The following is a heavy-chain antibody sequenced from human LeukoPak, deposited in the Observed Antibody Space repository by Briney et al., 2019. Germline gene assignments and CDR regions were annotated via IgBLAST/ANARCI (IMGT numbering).Heavy chain of an antibody. J-gene: IGHJ6*02. CDR2: IRNKENSYTT. D-gene: IGHD2-2*01. V-gene: IGHV3-72*01. CDR3: SRIRCSSTSCQWFGYDGMDV. CDR1: GFTFSDHY. Sequence: GGSLRLSCAASGFTFSDHYMDWVRQAPGKGLEWVGRIRNKENSYTTEYAASVKGRFTISRDDSKNSLYLQMNSLKTEDTAVYFCSRIRCSSTSCQWFGYDGMDVWGQGTTVTVSS.